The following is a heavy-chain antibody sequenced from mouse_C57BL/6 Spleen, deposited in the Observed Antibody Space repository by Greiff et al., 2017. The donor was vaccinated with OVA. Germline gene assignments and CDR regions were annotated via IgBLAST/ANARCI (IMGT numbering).Heavy chain of an antibody. Sequence: EVQLVESGGGLVKPGGSLKLSCAASGFTFSDYGMHWVRQAPEKGLEWVAYISSGSSTIYYADTVKGRFTISRDNAKNTLFLQMTSLRSEDTAMYYCASHTTVVATDFDVWGTGTTVTVSS. V-gene: IGHV5-17*01. D-gene: IGHD1-1*01. CDR2: ISSGSSTI. J-gene: IGHJ1*03. CDR1: GFTFSDYG. CDR3: ASHTTVVATDFDV.